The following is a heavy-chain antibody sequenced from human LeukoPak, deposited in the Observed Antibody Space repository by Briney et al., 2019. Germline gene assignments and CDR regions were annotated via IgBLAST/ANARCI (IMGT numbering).Heavy chain of an antibody. CDR1: GFTVSGNY. Sequence: GGSLRLSCAASGFTVSGNYMSWVRQAPGKGLEWVSVIYSGGSTYYADSVKGRFTISRDISKNAVYLQMNSLRAEDTAVYYCARDSYGDANFDSWGQGTLVTVSS. CDR3: ARDSYGDANFDS. J-gene: IGHJ4*02. CDR2: IYSGGST. V-gene: IGHV3-53*01. D-gene: IGHD4-17*01.